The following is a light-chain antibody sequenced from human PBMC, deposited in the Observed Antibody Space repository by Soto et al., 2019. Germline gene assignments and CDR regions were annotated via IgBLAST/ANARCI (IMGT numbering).Light chain of an antibody. J-gene: IGKJ5*01. Sequence: DIKMTQSPSPLSASVGHRVTITCEASQDINNYLNWYQQKPGQAPKLLIYDASGLEVGVPSRFSGSGSGTHFTLTISGLKTEDIATYYGQQLGDLTFIFGQGTRLEIK. CDR3: QQLGDLTFI. CDR2: DAS. CDR1: QDINNY. V-gene: IGKV1-33*01.